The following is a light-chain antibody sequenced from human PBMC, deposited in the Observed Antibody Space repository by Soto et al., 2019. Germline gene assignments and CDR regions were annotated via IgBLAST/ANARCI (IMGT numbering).Light chain of an antibody. J-gene: IGKJ4*01. CDR3: QHTNTFPLT. V-gene: IGKV1-12*01. CDR1: QGINIW. Sequence: DLQMTQSPSSVAASAGDRVTITCRASQGINIWLAWYQQKPGKAPKLLIYAASSLQRGVPSRFSDSGSGTDFTLTINSLQPEDFATYYCQHTNTFPLTFGGGTKVEIK. CDR2: AAS.